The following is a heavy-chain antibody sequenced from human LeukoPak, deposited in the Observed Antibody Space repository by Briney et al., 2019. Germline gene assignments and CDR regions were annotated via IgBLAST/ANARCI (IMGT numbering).Heavy chain of an antibody. CDR3: ARGHYYDSRID. V-gene: IGHV4-39*07. CDR2: IHYSGRT. CDR1: GGPISSSSYY. J-gene: IGHJ4*02. D-gene: IGHD3-22*01. Sequence: SETLSLTCTVSGGPISSSSYYWGWIRQPPGKRLEWIGSIHYSGRTYDNPSLKSRVTISVDTSKNQFSLKLSSVTAADTAVYYCARGHYYDSRIDWGQGTLVTVSS.